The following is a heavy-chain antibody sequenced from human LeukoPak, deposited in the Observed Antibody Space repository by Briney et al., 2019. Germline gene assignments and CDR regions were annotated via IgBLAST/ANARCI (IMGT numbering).Heavy chain of an antibody. CDR3: ASIVWFLGRETYFDC. J-gene: IGHJ4*02. V-gene: IGHV1-69*06. CDR1: GYTFTGYY. CDR2: IIPIFGTA. D-gene: IGHD3-3*01. Sequence: SVKVSCKASGYTFTGYYMHWVRQAPGQGLEWMGGIIPIFGTANYAQKFQGRVTITADKSTSTAYMELSSLRSEDTAVYYCASIVWFLGRETYFDCWGQGTLVTVSS.